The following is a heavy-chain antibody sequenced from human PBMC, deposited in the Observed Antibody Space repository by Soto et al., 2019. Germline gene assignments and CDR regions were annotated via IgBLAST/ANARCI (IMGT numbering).Heavy chain of an antibody. V-gene: IGHV3-30*03. J-gene: IGHJ4*02. Sequence: QVQLVESGGGVVQPGKSLRLSCAASRFTFSNYGMHWVRQAPGKGLEWVALITDDGTKKYYADSVKGRFTISRDNSKNTLYLQMNSLRAEDTAVYFCAREFYYYASSGYYPLENWGQGTVVTVSS. CDR3: AREFYYYASSGYYPLEN. CDR2: ITDDGTKK. D-gene: IGHD3-22*01. CDR1: RFTFSNYG.